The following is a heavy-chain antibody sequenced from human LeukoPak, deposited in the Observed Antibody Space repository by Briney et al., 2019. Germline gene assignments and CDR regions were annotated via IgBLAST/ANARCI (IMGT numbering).Heavy chain of an antibody. V-gene: IGHV1-24*01. CDR1: GYTLTELS. D-gene: IGHD3-22*01. J-gene: IGHJ4*02. Sequence: ASVKDSCKVSGYTLTELSMHWVRQAPGKGLEWMGGFDPENGETIYAQKFQGRVTITEDTSTDTAYMELSSLRSEDTAVYYCATAYYYDSSGYYYRGFDYWGQGTLVTVSS. CDR3: ATAYYYDSSGYYYRGFDY. CDR2: FDPENGET.